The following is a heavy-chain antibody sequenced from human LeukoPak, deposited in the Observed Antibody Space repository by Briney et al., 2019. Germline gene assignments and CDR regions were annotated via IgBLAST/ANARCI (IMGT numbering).Heavy chain of an antibody. CDR3: ARAYSGDLLDALDI. V-gene: IGHV3-30*03. CDR2: TSYDGSRQ. CDR1: GFSLSGYG. Sequence: GGSLRLSCAVSGFSLSGYGMHWVRQAPGKGLEWVAVTSYDGSRQYYAESVKGRFTISRDSSKNTVYLQMDSLRAEDTALYFCARAYSGDLLDALDIWGQGTLVTVSS. D-gene: IGHD4-17*01. J-gene: IGHJ3*02.